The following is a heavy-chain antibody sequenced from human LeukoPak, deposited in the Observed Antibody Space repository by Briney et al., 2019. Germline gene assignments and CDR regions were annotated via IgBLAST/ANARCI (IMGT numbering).Heavy chain of an antibody. CDR2: IYTSGST. CDR1: GGSISSSSYY. V-gene: IGHV4-61*02. J-gene: IGHJ4*02. D-gene: IGHD3-22*01. CDR3: ARDTDGYYYDSSGSPFDY. Sequence: SETLSLTCTVSGGSISSSSYYWSWIRQPAGKGLEWIGRIYTSGSTNYNPSLKSRVTMSVDTSKNQFSLKLSSVTAADTAVYYCARDTDGYYYDSSGSPFDYWGQGTLVTVSS.